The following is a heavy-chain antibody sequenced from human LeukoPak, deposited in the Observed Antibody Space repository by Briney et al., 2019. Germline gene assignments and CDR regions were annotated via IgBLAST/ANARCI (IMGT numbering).Heavy chain of an antibody. CDR1: GYTFTSYG. Sequence: ASVKVSCKASGYTFTSYGISWVRQAPGQGLEWMGWISAYNGNTNYAQKLQGRVTMTTDTSTSTAYMELRSLRSEDTAVYYCASSELGYCSSTSCYYFDYWGQGTLVTVSS. V-gene: IGHV1-18*01. CDR2: ISAYNGNT. D-gene: IGHD2-2*01. J-gene: IGHJ4*02. CDR3: ASSELGYCSSTSCYYFDY.